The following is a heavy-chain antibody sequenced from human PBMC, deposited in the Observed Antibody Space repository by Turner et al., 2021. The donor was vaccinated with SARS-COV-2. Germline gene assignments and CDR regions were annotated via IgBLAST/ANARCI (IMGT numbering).Heavy chain of an antibody. J-gene: IGHJ5*01. CDR2: IYYSGRT. D-gene: IGHD3-10*01. V-gene: IGHV4-39*01. CDR1: GDSISTSHDY. CDR3: MRHDHYGSASINWFNS. Sequence: QLQLQESGPGLVRPSETLSLICTVSGDSISTSHDYWGWIRQPPGKGLEWIGSIYYSGRTFYNPSVKSRVTISVDTSKNDFSLQLSSVTAADTAVYYCMRHDHYGSASINWFNSWGQETLVTVSS.